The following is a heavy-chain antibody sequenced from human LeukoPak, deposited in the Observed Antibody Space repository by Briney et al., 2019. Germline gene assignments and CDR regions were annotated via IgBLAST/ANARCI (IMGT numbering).Heavy chain of an antibody. D-gene: IGHD3-10*01. CDR3: ARGKNHYYYGSGSYRWFDP. J-gene: IGHJ5*02. Sequence: SETLSLTCTVSGGSFSSGGFYWSWLRQHPGKALEWIGYISYTGNTYYNASLRSRVTISVDTSKNQFSLKLSSVTAADTAVYYCARGKNHYYYGSGSYRWFDPWGQGTLVTVSS. CDR1: GGSFSSGGFY. CDR2: ISYTGNT. V-gene: IGHV4-31*03.